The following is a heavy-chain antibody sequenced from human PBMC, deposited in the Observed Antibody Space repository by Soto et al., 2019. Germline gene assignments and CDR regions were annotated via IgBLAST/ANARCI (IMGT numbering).Heavy chain of an antibody. CDR2: IWYDGNNK. V-gene: IGHV3-33*01. Sequence: SLRLSCAASGFTFSTYGMHWVRQAPGKGLEWVAVIWYDGNNKYYADSVKGRFTISRDNSKSTMYLQMNSLGAEDTAVYYCVRPIAAVGTRHLYYYGLDVWGQGTTVTVSS. CDR3: VRPIAAVGTRHLYYYGLDV. CDR1: GFTFSTYG. J-gene: IGHJ6*02. D-gene: IGHD6-13*01.